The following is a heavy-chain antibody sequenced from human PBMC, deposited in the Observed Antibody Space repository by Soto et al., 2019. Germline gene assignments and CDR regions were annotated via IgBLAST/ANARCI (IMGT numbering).Heavy chain of an antibody. D-gene: IGHD2-15*01. CDR1: VYTFTTYG. Sequence: ASVKVSCKASVYTFTTYGIIWVRQAPGQGLVWRGWISAFNGNTHFAQMLEGRVTMTTDTSASTAYMELWSLRSDVTAVCYLGRAVAATIYLDSWRQGTLVTVSS. V-gene: IGHV1-18*01. J-gene: IGHJ4*02. CDR2: ISAFNGNT. CDR3: GRAVAATIYLDS.